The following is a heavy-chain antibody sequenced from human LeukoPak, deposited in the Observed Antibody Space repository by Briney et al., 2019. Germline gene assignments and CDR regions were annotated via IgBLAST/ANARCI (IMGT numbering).Heavy chain of an antibody. Sequence: SETLSLTCTVSGFSISSGHYWGWVRQPPGAGLEWIGSVYQSGTTYYNPSLKSRVTTSVDMSKNQYSLRLRPVTAADTAVYYCARIFIRNGYSSYFDCWGQGTLVTVSS. CDR1: GFSISSGHY. D-gene: IGHD5-18*01. CDR3: ARIFIRNGYSSYFDC. V-gene: IGHV4-38-2*02. CDR2: VYQSGTT. J-gene: IGHJ4*02.